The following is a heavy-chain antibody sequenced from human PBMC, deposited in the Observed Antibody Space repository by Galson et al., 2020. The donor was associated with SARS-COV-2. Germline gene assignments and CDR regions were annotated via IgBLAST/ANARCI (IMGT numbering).Heavy chain of an antibody. J-gene: IGHJ4*02. CDR3: ARDAADYDFWSGYSMGFDY. Sequence: GGSLRLSCAASGFTFSSYWMSWVRQAPGKGLEWVANIKQDGSEKYYVDSVKGRFTISRDNAKNSLYLQMNSLRAEDTAVYYCARDAADYDFWSGYSMGFDYWVQGTLVTVSS. D-gene: IGHD3-3*01. CDR1: GFTFSSYW. CDR2: IKQDGSEK. V-gene: IGHV3-7*01.